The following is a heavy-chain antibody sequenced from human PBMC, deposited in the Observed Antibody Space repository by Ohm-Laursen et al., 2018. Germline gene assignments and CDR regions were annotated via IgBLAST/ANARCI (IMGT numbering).Heavy chain of an antibody. Sequence: ASVKVSCKVSGYTFASSGITWVRQAPGQGLEWMGWISAYNGNTKYAQKLQGRLTMTTDISTSTAYMDLRSLGSDDTAVYYCARGDDWNYAFGFWGQGTLVTVSS. J-gene: IGHJ4*02. CDR3: ARGDDWNYAFGF. V-gene: IGHV1-18*01. CDR1: GYTFASSG. D-gene: IGHD1-7*01. CDR2: ISAYNGNT.